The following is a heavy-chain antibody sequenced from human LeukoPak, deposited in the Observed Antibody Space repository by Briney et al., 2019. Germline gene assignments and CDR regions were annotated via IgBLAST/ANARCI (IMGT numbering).Heavy chain of an antibody. CDR1: GFTFSSYE. CDR3: ARSPTGSGWYYFDY. V-gene: IGHV3-48*03. J-gene: IGHJ4*02. Sequence: GGSLRLSCAASGFTFSSYEMDWVRQAPGKGLEWVSYISSSGSTIYYADSVKGRFTISRDNAKNSLYLQMNSLRAEDTAVYYCARSPTGSGWYYFDYWGQGTLVTVSS. D-gene: IGHD6-19*01. CDR2: ISSSGSTI.